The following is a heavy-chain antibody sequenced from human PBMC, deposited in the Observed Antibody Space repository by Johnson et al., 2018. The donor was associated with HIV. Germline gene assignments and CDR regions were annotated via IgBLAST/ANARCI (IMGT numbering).Heavy chain of an antibody. D-gene: IGHD6-13*01. J-gene: IGHJ3*02. CDR2: ISYVGTNE. CDR1: GFTFSSYA. Sequence: QMLLVESGGGMVQPGRSLRLSCAASGFTFSSYAMHWVRQAPGKGLEWVAVISYVGTNEDYADSVKGRFTISRDNSKNTLYLQMNTLRAEDAAVYYCAKVAVATAAGGVALDIWGPGTMVTVS. V-gene: IGHV3-30*04. CDR3: AKVAVATAAGGVALDI.